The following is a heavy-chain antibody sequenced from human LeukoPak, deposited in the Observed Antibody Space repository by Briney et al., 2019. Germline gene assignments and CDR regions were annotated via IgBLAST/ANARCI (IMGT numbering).Heavy chain of an antibody. Sequence: SETLSLTCTVSGGSISSYYWSWIRQPAGKGLEWIGRIYTSGSINYNASLKSRVTMSVDPSKNQFSLKLSSVTAADTAVYYCARVGYDSSGYYFDYWGQGTLVTVSS. V-gene: IGHV4-4*07. CDR1: GGSISSYY. J-gene: IGHJ4*02. CDR3: ARVGYDSSGYYFDY. D-gene: IGHD3-22*01. CDR2: IYTSGSI.